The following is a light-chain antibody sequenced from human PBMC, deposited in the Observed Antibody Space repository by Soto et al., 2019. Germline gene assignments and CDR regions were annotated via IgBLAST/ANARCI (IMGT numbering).Light chain of an antibody. CDR3: MQSLETPLA. CDR2: LAS. J-gene: IGKJ4*01. Sequence: IVMTQSPLSLPVTPGEPASISCRSSQSLLHRSGYNYLTWYVQKPGQSPQLLINLASGRASGVPDRFSGSCSGTDFTLRISRVEAEDVGVYYCMQSLETPLAFGGGTKLEIK. V-gene: IGKV2-28*01. CDR1: QSLLHRSGYNY.